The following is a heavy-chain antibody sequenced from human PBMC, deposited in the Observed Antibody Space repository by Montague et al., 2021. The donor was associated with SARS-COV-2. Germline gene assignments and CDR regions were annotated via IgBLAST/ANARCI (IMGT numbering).Heavy chain of an antibody. J-gene: IGHJ4*02. CDR3: ARGSRVVGITPGFRY. D-gene: IGHD2-21*01. CDR2: IDHSGNT. CDR1: RGSFHIFS. Sequence: SETLSFTCAVYRGSFHIFSWGWIRQSPGMGLEWIGEIDHSGNTNYNPSLKSRVTISVDTSKNQFSLNLTSVTAADTAMYYCARGSRVVGITPGFRYWGQGTQVAVSS. V-gene: IGHV4-34*01.